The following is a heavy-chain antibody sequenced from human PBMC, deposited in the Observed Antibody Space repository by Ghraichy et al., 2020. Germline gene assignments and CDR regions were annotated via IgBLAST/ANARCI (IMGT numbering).Heavy chain of an antibody. CDR3: VKDYGMPSVGPESHFDF. V-gene: IGHV3-23*01. D-gene: IGHD3-9*01. Sequence: SCAASGFTFSNYAMSWVRQAPGKGLEWVAGLQERGDRTFYADSVKGRFTIFRDNSENMLYLQMKSLRAEDTAVYYCVKDYGMPSVGPESHFDFWGQGTLVTASS. CDR2: LQERGDRT. J-gene: IGHJ4*02. CDR1: GFTFSNYA.